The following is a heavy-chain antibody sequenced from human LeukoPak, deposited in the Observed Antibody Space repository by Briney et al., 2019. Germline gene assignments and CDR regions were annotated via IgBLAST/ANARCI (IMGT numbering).Heavy chain of an antibody. Sequence: SETLSLTCTVSGGSISSGDYYWSWIRQPPGKGLEWIGYIYYSGSTYYNPSLKSRVTISVDTSKSQFSLKLSSVTAADTAVYYCARDSIVVRGVFDYWGQGTLVTGSS. CDR2: IYYSGST. J-gene: IGHJ4*02. V-gene: IGHV4-30-4*01. CDR3: ARDSIVVRGVFDY. D-gene: IGHD3-10*01. CDR1: GGSISSGDYY.